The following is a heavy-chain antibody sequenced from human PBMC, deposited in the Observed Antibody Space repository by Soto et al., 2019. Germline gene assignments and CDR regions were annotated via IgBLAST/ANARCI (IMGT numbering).Heavy chain of an antibody. J-gene: IGHJ3*02. Sequence: SETLSLTCAVYGGSFSGYYWSWIRQPPGKGLEWIGEINHSGSTNYNPSLKSRVTMSLDTSENQFSLKLSSVTAADTAVYYCARVYNNAFDIWGQGTMVTVSS. CDR1: GGSFSGYY. V-gene: IGHV4-34*09. D-gene: IGHD3-10*01. CDR3: ARVYNNAFDI. CDR2: INHSGST.